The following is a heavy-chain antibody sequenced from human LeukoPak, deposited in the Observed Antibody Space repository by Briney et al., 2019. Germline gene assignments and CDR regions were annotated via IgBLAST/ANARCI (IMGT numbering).Heavy chain of an antibody. CDR1: GFTFSSYW. CDR2: INSDGSST. J-gene: IGHJ6*03. CDR3: ARASPVSYDFWSGPPRYYYYMDV. D-gene: IGHD3-3*01. Sequence: GGSLRLSCAASGFTFSSYWMHWVRQAPGKGLVWVSRINSDGSSTSYADSVKGRFTISRDNAKNTLYLQMNSLRAEDTAVYYCARASPVSYDFWSGPPRYYYYMDVWGKGTTVTVSS. V-gene: IGHV3-74*01.